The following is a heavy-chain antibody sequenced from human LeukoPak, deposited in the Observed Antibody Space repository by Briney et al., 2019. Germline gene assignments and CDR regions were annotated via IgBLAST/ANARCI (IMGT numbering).Heavy chain of an antibody. CDR1: GFTFSSYS. V-gene: IGHV3-21*01. Sequence: GGSLRLSCSAPGFTFSSYSMNWVRQAPGKGLEWVSSISSSSSYIYYADSVKGRFTISRDNAKNSLYLQVNSLRAEDTAVYYCARGSTMVRGADYWGQGTLVTVSS. J-gene: IGHJ4*02. CDR2: ISSSSSYI. D-gene: IGHD3-10*01. CDR3: ARGSTMVRGADY.